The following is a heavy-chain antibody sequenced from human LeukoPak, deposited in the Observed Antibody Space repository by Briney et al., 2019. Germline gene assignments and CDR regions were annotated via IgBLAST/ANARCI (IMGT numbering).Heavy chain of an antibody. J-gene: IGHJ4*02. V-gene: IGHV3-53*01. Sequence: GGSLTLSCPASGFTVSSNYMSWVRQAPSKGLEGVSVSYSGDNTFHADSGNGRVPISRDNSKNSLYLQMNSMRAEDTAVYYCARAGYSYASLFLKTQLVNWGQGTLVTVSS. CDR3: ARAGYSYASLFLKTQLVN. D-gene: IGHD5-18*01. CDR2: SYSGDNT. CDR1: GFTVSSNY.